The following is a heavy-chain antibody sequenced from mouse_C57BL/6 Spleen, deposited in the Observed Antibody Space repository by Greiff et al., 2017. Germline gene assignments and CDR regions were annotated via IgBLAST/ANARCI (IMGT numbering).Heavy chain of an antibody. V-gene: IGHV5-6*01. CDR2: ISSGGSYT. J-gene: IGHJ4*01. Sequence: EVQRVESGGDLVKPGGSLKLSCAASGFTFSSYGMSWVRQTPDKRLEWVATISSGGSYTYYPDSVKGRFTISRDNAKNTLYLQMSSLKSEDTAMYYCASLYYGNPYYAMDYWGQGTSVTVSS. CDR1: GFTFSSYG. CDR3: ASLYYGNPYYAMDY. D-gene: IGHD2-1*01.